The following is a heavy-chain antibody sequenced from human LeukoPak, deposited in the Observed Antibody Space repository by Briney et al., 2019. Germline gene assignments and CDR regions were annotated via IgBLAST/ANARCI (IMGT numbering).Heavy chain of an antibody. Sequence: SETLSLTCAVYGGSFSGYYWSWIRQPPGKGLEWIGEINHSGSTNYNPSLKSRVTISVDTSKNQFSLKLSSVTAADTAVYYCARENYHGSGSLPAFYWGQGTLVTVSS. D-gene: IGHD3-10*01. CDR2: INHSGST. CDR1: GGSFSGYY. V-gene: IGHV4-34*01. CDR3: ARENYHGSGSLPAFY. J-gene: IGHJ4*02.